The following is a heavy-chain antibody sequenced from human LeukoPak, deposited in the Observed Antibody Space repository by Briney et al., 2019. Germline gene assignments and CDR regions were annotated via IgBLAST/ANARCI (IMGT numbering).Heavy chain of an antibody. J-gene: IGHJ4*02. Sequence: GGSLRLSCAASGFTFSNAWMSWVRQAPGKGLEWIGRIKTKSDGGTTDYAAPVKGRFTMSRDDSKNTLYLQMNSLETEDTALYYCAWHYLDYWGQGTLVTVSA. CDR3: AWHYLDY. CDR2: IKTKSDGGTT. V-gene: IGHV3-15*01. CDR1: GFTFSNAW.